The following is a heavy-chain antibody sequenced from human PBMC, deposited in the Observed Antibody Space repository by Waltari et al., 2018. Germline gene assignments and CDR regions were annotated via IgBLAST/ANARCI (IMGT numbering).Heavy chain of an antibody. Sequence: RQRPGKGLEWIWTIYYGGNTYFNPSLSSRVTISVARSQNQFSLRLTSVTAADTAIYCCVNFSGYSSGWSPRWYFALWGRGTLVTVSS. V-gene: IGHV4-39*01. J-gene: IGHJ2*01. D-gene: IGHD6-19*01. CDR3: VNFSGYSSGWSPRWYFAL. CDR2: IYYGGNT.